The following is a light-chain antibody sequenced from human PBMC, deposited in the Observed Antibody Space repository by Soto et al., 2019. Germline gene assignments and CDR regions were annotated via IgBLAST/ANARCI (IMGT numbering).Light chain of an antibody. CDR1: SSDVGGYNY. J-gene: IGLJ1*01. CDR2: EIT. CDR3: TSYTRSNTLYV. Sequence: QSALTQPASVSGSPGQSITISCTGTSSDVGGYNYVSWYQHHPGTAPKLIIFEITNRPSGVSNRFSASTSGNAASLTISGLQAESEADYYCTSYTRSNTLYVFGTGTKVAGL. V-gene: IGLV2-14*01.